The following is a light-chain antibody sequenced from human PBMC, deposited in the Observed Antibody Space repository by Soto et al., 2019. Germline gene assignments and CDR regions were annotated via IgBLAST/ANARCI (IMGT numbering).Light chain of an antibody. CDR2: AAS. Sequence: DIQMTQSPSSLSASVGDRVTITCRVSQSISSFLNWYQQKPGKAPKLLIYAASSLQSGVPSRFSGSRSGPDFTLTISSLQPEDFATYYCQQSYSSPPTFGQGTKVDIK. CDR3: QQSYSSPPT. J-gene: IGKJ1*01. CDR1: QSISSF. V-gene: IGKV1-39*01.